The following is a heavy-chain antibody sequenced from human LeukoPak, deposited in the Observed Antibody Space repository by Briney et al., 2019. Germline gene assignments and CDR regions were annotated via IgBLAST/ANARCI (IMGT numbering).Heavy chain of an antibody. CDR1: GYTFTAYY. V-gene: IGHV1-2*02. CDR3: ARDQGSDDSSDYWPLDY. Sequence: ASVKVSCKASGYTFTAYYIHWVRPAPGQGLEWMGWINPNNRGTNYAQKFQGRVTMTRDTSISTAYMELSRLRSDDTAVYYCARDQGSDDSSDYWPLDYWGQGTLVTVSS. CDR2: INPNNRGT. D-gene: IGHD3-22*01. J-gene: IGHJ4*02.